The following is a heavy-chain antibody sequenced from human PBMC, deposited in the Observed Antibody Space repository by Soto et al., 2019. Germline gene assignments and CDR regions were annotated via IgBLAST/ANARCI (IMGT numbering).Heavy chain of an antibody. D-gene: IGHD5-12*01. CDR2: IYWDDDK. CDR1: GFSLSTSGVG. V-gene: IGHV2-5*02. CDR3: AHKPRLPRWLQWGGYFDY. J-gene: IGHJ4*02. Sequence: QITLKESGPTLVKPTQTLTLTCTFSGFSLSTSGVGVGWIRQPPGKALEWLALIYWDDDKRYSPSLKSRLTITKDTSKNQVVLTMTNMDPVDTATYYCAHKPRLPRWLQWGGYFDYWGQGTLVTVSS.